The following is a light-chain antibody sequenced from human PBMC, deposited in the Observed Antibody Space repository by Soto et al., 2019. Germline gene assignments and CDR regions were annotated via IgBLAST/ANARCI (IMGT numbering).Light chain of an antibody. J-gene: IGLJ2*01. V-gene: IGLV2-14*01. CDR3: TSYTNSSAVV. CDR1: SSDVGGYNS. CDR2: EVS. Sequence: QSVLTQPASVSGSPGQSITISCTGTSSDVGGYNSVSWYQQHPGKAPKLMIYEVSNRPSGVSNRFSGSKSGNTASLTISGLQTEDEADYYCTSYTNSSAVVFGGGTKVTVL.